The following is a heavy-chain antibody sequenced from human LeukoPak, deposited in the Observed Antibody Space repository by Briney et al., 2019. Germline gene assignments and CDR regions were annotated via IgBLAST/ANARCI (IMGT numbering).Heavy chain of an antibody. CDR1: GFTFSSYG. J-gene: IGHJ4*02. D-gene: IGHD1-26*01. V-gene: IGHV3-33*08. CDR2: IWYDGSNK. CDR3: ARGEVRATVLDY. Sequence: GGSLRLSCAASGFTFSSYGMHWVRQAPGKGLEWVAVIWYDGSNKYYADSVKGRFTISRDNSKNTLYLQMNSLRAEDTAVYYCARGEVRATVLDYWGQGTLVTVSS.